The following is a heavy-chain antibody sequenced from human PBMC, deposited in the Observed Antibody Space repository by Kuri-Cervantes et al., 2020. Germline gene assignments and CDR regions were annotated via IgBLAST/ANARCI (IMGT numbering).Heavy chain of an antibody. CDR1: GGTFSSYA. Sequence: ASVKVSCKASGGTFSSYAISWVRQAPGQGLEWMGWMKPTSASSGYAQKFQGRVTMTRNTSISTAYMELSSLRSEDTVVYYCARGAYDPTYYYYMDVWGKGTTVTVSS. CDR3: ARGAYDPTYYYYMDV. V-gene: IGHV1-8*02. J-gene: IGHJ6*03. D-gene: IGHD5-12*01. CDR2: MKPTSASS.